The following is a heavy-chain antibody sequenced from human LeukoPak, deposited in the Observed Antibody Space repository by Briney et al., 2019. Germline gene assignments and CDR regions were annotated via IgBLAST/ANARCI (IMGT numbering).Heavy chain of an antibody. Sequence: GGSLRLSCAASGFTLSSYDMHWVRHTTGKGLEWVSGICTTGDTFYPGSVKGRFTISRENAKNSLYPQMNSLRDGDTAIYYCARVSYCSAVTCVHGAFDIWGQATMVTVSS. CDR1: GFTLSSYD. CDR2: ICTTGDT. D-gene: IGHD2-15*01. J-gene: IGHJ3*02. CDR3: ARVSYCSAVTCVHGAFDI. V-gene: IGHV3-13*01.